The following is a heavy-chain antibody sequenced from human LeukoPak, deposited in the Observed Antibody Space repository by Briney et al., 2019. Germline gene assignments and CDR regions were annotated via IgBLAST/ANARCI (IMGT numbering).Heavy chain of an antibody. CDR3: TRTYSSSSIDY. V-gene: IGHV4-59*01. Sequence: PSETPSLTCTVSGXSISTYYWSWIRQPPGKGLEWPAYIFYTGSTNYNPSLKSRVTMSIDTSKNQFSLKLSSVTAADTAVYYCTRTYSSSSIDYWGQGALVTVSS. D-gene: IGHD6-6*01. J-gene: IGHJ4*02. CDR1: GXSISTYY. CDR2: IFYTGST.